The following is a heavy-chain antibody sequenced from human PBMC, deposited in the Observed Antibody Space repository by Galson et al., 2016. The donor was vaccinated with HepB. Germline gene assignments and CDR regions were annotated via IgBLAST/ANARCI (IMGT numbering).Heavy chain of an antibody. CDR1: GFSFRNYA. J-gene: IGHJ4*02. CDR3: GRGSYGSWGSVWY. V-gene: IGHV3-74*01. D-gene: IGHD1-26*01. CDR2: INSDGSSI. Sequence: SLRLSCAASGFSFRNYAMLWVRQAPGKGLVWVSRINSDGSSISYGDSVKGRFTISRDNAKNTLYMQMNSLRAEDTAVYYCGRGSYGSWGSVWYWGQGTLVTVSS.